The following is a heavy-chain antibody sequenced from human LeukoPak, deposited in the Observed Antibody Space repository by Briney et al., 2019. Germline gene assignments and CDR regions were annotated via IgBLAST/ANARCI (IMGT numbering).Heavy chain of an antibody. J-gene: IGHJ4*02. CDR3: ARDPPRAAWVFDY. CDR1: GFTFSNYA. D-gene: IGHD6-25*01. V-gene: IGHV3-23*01. Sequence: GGSLNLSWEALGFTFSNYAMSWVRQAPGKALDWSSAITSGGGTTYYAGSVKGRFTISRDNSKNTLYLQMNSLRAEDTAVYYCARDPPRAAWVFDYWGQGTLVSVSS. CDR2: ITSGGGTT.